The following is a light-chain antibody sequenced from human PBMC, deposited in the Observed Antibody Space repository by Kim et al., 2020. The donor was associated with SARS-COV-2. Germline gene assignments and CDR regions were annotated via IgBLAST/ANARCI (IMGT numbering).Light chain of an antibody. J-gene: IGKJ1*01. V-gene: IGKV3-20*01. Sequence: EIVLTQSPGTPSLSPGERATLSCRASQSGSSTYLAWYQQRPGQAPRLLIYGASSRATGVPDRFSGSGSGADFTLTISRLEPEDFAVYYCQQHGTSPRTFGQGTKVDIK. CDR2: GAS. CDR1: QSGSSTY. CDR3: QQHGTSPRT.